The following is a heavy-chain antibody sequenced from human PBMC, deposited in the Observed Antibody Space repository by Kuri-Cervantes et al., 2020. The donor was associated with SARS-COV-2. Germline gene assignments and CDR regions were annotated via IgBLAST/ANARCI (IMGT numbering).Heavy chain of an antibody. V-gene: IGHV3-74*01. Sequence: GGSLRLSCAASGFTFSSYWMNWVRQAPGKGLVWVSPINSDGCSTSYADSVKGRFTISRDNAKNTLYLQMNSLRAEDTAVYYCARDRYDFWSGLSYYYYGMDVWGQGTTVTVSS. CDR2: INSDGCST. CDR1: GFTFSSYW. J-gene: IGHJ6*02. CDR3: ARDRYDFWSGLSYYYYGMDV. D-gene: IGHD3-3*01.